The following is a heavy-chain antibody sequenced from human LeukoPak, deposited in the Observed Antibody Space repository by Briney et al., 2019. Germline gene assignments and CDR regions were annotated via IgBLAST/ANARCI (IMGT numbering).Heavy chain of an antibody. V-gene: IGHV4-39*01. CDR3: ATLRDGYNFAY. J-gene: IGHJ4*02. CDR1: GGSISSSSYY. Sequence: SGTLSLTCTVSGGSISSSSYYWGWIRQLPGKGLEWIGSIYYSGSTYYNPSLKSLVTISVDTSKNQFSLKMGSVTAADTAVYYCATLRDGYNFAYWGQGTLVTVSS. CDR2: IYYSGST. D-gene: IGHD5-24*01.